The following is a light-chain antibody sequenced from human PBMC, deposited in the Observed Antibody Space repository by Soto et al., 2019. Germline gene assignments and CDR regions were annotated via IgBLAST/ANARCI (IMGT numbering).Light chain of an antibody. J-gene: IGKJ5*01. V-gene: IGKV3-20*01. CDR1: QSVSSSY. CDR3: QQYNNWPPGT. Sequence: EIVLTQSPGTLSLSPGERAPLSCRASQSVSSSYLAWYQQKPGQAPRLLIYGASSRATGIPDRFSGSGSGTDFTLTISSLQSEDFAVYYCQQYNNWPPGTFGQGTRLEI. CDR2: GAS.